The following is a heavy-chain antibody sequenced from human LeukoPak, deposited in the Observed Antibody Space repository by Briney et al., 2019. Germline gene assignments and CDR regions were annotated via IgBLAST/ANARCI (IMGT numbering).Heavy chain of an antibody. CDR3: ARGLTGYYRWFDY. V-gene: IGHV5-51*01. CDR2: IYPGDSDT. Sequence: GESLKISCEASGYSFTTYWIGWVRQMPGKGLEWMGIIYPGDSDTRYSPSFQGQVTISADKSISTAYLQWSSLKASDTAMYYCARGLTGYYRWFDYWGQGTLVTVSS. J-gene: IGHJ4*02. D-gene: IGHD3-9*01. CDR1: GYSFTTYW.